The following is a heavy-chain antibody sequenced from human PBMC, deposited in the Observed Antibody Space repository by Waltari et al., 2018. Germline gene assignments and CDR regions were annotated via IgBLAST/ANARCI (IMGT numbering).Heavy chain of an antibody. CDR2: IYPGDSQT. V-gene: IGHV5-51*01. Sequence: EVRLVQSGAEVKKPGESLKISCQGSGYNFNTYWIGWVRHLPGKGLEWMGIIYPGDSQTTYNPSFQGQVTISADKSSSTAYLQWSSLKASDTAIYYCARQGGKYLYPDFWGQGTLVTVSS. J-gene: IGHJ4*02. CDR3: ARQGGKYLYPDF. D-gene: IGHD1-26*01. CDR1: GYNFNTYW.